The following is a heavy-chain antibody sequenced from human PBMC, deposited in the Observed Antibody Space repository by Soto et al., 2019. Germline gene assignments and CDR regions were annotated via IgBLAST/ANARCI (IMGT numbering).Heavy chain of an antibody. CDR1: GFTFSSYS. CDR3: AREGVTIFGVEYYYYYMDV. V-gene: IGHV3-21*01. CDR2: ISSSSSYI. D-gene: IGHD3-3*01. Sequence: EVQLVESGGGLVKPGGSLRLSCAASGFTFSSYSMNWVRQAPGKGLEWVSSISSSSSYIYYADSVKGRFIISRDNAKNSLYLQMNSLRAEDTAVYYCAREGVTIFGVEYYYYYMDVWGKGTTVTVSS. J-gene: IGHJ6*03.